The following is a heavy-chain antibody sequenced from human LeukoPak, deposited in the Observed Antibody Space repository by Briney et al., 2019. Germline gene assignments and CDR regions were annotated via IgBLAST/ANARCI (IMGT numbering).Heavy chain of an antibody. CDR3: ARGKITMIRGARSGYYYMDV. J-gene: IGHJ6*03. D-gene: IGHD3-10*01. CDR1: GFTFSSYA. CDR2: INHSGST. V-gene: IGHV4-34*01. Sequence: GSLRLSCAASGFTFSSYAMSWVRQPPGKGLEWIGEINHSGSTNYNPSLKSRVTISVDTSKNQFSLKLSSVTAADTAVYYCARGKITMIRGARSGYYYMDVWGKGTTVTVSS.